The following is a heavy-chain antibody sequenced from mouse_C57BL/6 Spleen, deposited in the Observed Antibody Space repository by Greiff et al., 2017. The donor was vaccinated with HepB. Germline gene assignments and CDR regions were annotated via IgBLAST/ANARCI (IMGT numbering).Heavy chain of an antibody. CDR1: GYTFTSYW. J-gene: IGHJ3*01. D-gene: IGHD1-1*01. V-gene: IGHV1-69*01. CDR3: AIYGSSPY. Sequence: QVQLQQPGAELVMPGASVKLSCKASGYTFTSYWMHWVKQRPGQGLEWIGEIDPSDSYTNYNQKFKGKSTLTVDKSSSTAYMQLSSLTSEYSAVYYCAIYGSSPYWGQGTLVTVSA. CDR2: IDPSDSYT.